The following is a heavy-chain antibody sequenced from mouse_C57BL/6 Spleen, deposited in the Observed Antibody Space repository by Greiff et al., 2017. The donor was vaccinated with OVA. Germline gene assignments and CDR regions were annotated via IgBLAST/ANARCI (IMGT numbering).Heavy chain of an antibody. CDR2: INPNYGTT. D-gene: IGHD2-3*01. V-gene: IGHV1-39*01. CDR3: ASAGIYDGYYDAMDY. J-gene: IGHJ4*01. CDR1: GYSFTDYN. Sequence: EVQLVESGPELVKPGASVKISCKASGYSFTDYNMNWVKQSNGKSLEWIGVINPNYGTTSYNQKFKGKATLTVDQSSSTAYMQLNSLTSEDSAVYYCASAGIYDGYYDAMDYWGQGTSVTVSS.